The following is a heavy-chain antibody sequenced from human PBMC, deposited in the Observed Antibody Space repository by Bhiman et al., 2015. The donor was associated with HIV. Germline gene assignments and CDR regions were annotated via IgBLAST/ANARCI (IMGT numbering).Heavy chain of an antibody. V-gene: IGHV3-21*01. J-gene: IGHJ4*02. CDR3: AREFTGYSSSNFDY. CDR1: GFTFSRYT. Sequence: EVQLVESGGGLVKPGGSLRLSCVASGFTFSRYTMNWVRQAPGKGLEWVSSISSSSSYIYYADSVKGRFTISRDNAKNSLYLQVNSLRAEDTAVYYCAREFTGYSSSNFDYWGQGTLVTVSS. CDR2: ISSSSSYI. D-gene: IGHD6-13*01.